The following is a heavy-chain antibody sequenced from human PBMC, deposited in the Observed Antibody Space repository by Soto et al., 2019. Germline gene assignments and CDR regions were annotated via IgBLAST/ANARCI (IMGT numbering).Heavy chain of an antibody. CDR1: GYTFTRYT. CDR3: TRGIATGQRDP. V-gene: IGHV1-3*01. J-gene: IGHJ5*02. D-gene: IGHD2-15*01. CDR2: INPDNGNT. Sequence: QVQLVQSGAEVKKPGASVKISCKASGYTFTRYTMNWVRQAPGQRLEWMGWINPDNGNTKSSQKFQDRVIITRDTSASTAYMALRSLRSEDTAVYYCTRGIATGQRDPWGQGTLVTFSS.